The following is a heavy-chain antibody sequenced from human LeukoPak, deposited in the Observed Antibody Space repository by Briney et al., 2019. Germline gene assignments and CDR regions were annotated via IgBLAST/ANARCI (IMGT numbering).Heavy chain of an antibody. Sequence: SETLSLTCTVSGYSISSGYYWGWIRQPPGQGLEWIGSIYHSGSTYYNPSLKSRVTISVDTSKNQFSLKLSSVTAADTAVYYCARAVYYYDSSGYYSHYYYYYMDVWGKGTTVTVSS. J-gene: IGHJ6*03. CDR2: IYHSGST. CDR3: ARAVYYYDSSGYYSHYYYYYMDV. CDR1: GYSISSGYY. D-gene: IGHD3-22*01. V-gene: IGHV4-38-2*02.